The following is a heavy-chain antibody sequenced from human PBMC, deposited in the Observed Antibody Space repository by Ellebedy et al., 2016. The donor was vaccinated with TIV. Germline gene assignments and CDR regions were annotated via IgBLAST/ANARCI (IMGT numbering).Heavy chain of an antibody. CDR1: GYTLTELS. J-gene: IGHJ6*02. CDR2: SDPDRGDA. D-gene: IGHD3-10*01. CDR3: ALVTMFRGIIPYYYGLDV. V-gene: IGHV1-24*01. Sequence: ASVKVSCKVSGYTLTELSIHWVRRAPGKGLEWMGGSDPDRGDAIYAQDLQGRITMTADTSTDTAYMELSSLRSEDTAVYFCALVTMFRGIIPYYYGLDVWGQGTTVTVSS.